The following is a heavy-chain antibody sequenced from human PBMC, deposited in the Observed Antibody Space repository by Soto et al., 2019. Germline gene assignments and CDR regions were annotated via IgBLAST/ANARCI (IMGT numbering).Heavy chain of an antibody. CDR2: INPSGGST. J-gene: IGHJ5*02. CDR3: AATYYDILTGYYSPSGFDP. V-gene: IGHV1-46*01. CDR1: GYTFTSYY. Sequence: ASVKVSCKASGYTFTSYYMHWVRQAPGQGLEWMGIINPSGGSTSYAQKFQGRVTMTRDTSTSTVYMELSSLRSEDTAVYYCAATYYDILTGYYSPSGFDPWGQGPLGTSPQ. D-gene: IGHD3-9*01.